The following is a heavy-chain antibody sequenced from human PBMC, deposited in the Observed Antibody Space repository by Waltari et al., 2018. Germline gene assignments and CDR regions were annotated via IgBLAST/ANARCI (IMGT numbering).Heavy chain of an antibody. Sequence: EVQLVESGGGLVQPGGSLRLSCAASGFTFSSYSMTWVRQAPGKGLEWVSSMSSSSSYIDYADSVKGRFTISRDNAKNSLYLQMNSLRAEDTAVYYCARDLGYYYDSSGFPLYYWGQGTLVTVSS. CDR3: ARDLGYYYDSSGFPLYY. D-gene: IGHD3-22*01. V-gene: IGHV3-21*01. J-gene: IGHJ4*02. CDR2: MSSSSSYI. CDR1: GFTFSSYS.